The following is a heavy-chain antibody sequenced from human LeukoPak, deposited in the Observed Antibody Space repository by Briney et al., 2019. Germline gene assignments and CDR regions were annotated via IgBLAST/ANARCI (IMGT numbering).Heavy chain of an antibody. CDR2: IYPGDSET. CDR3: ARGRGYCSSSGCYDFDY. CDR1: GYSFTNYW. D-gene: IGHD2-2*01. J-gene: IGHJ4*02. Sequence: GESLKISCTGSGYSFTNYWTAWVRQMPGKGLEWMGIIYPGDSETTYSPSFQGQVTISADKSITTTYLQWSRLEASDTAVYYCARGRGYCSSSGCYDFDYWGQGTLVTVSS. V-gene: IGHV5-51*01.